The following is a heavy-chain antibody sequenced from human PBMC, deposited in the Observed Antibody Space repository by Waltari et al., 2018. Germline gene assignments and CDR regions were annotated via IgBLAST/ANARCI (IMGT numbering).Heavy chain of an antibody. V-gene: IGHV3-74*03. CDR3: ARLAPRTYRSPVPGRHYYYGMDV. CDR1: GFWFSNYW. CDR2: ISNDETTL. D-gene: IGHD3-10*01. J-gene: IGHJ6*02. Sequence: EEQLLESGGGLVQPGDYLRLSCAASGFWFSNYWLNWVRQAPGKGLVWVARISNDETTLTYADSVKGRFTISRDNAKNTVYLQMKRLRADDTAVYYCARLAPRTYRSPVPGRHYYYGMDVWGQGTTVTVSS.